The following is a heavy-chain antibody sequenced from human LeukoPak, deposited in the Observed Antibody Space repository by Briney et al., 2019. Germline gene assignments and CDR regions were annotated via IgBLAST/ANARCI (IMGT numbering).Heavy chain of an antibody. CDR3: ASQDSSGYSPLGY. CDR1: GGSISSYY. CDR2: IYYSGST. V-gene: IGHV4-59*08. Sequence: PSETLSLTCTVSGGSISSYYWSWIRQPPGKGLEWIGYIYYSGSTNYNPSLKSRVTISVDTSKNQFSLKLSSVTAADTAVYYCASQDSSGYSPLGYWGQGTLVTVSS. D-gene: IGHD3-22*01. J-gene: IGHJ4*02.